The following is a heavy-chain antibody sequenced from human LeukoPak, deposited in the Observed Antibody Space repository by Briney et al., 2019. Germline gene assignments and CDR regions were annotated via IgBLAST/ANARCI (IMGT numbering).Heavy chain of an antibody. CDR1: GFTFSSYA. V-gene: IGHV3-64*01. D-gene: IGHD2-2*01. Sequence: GGSLRLSCAASGFTFSSYAMHWVRQAPGKGLEYVSAISSNGGSTYYANSVKGRFTISRDNAKNSLYLQMNSLRAEDTAVYYCARHYCSSTSCYAGPRVLRYWGQGTLVTVSS. CDR2: ISSNGGST. CDR3: ARHYCSSTSCYAGPRVLRY. J-gene: IGHJ4*02.